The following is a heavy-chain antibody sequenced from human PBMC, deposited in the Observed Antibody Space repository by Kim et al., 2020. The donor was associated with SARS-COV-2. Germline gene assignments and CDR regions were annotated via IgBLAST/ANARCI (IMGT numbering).Heavy chain of an antibody. CDR2: IKSKTEGGTT. D-gene: IGHD3-3*01. CDR3: TTDLLPNYDDAFDT. J-gene: IGHJ3*02. CDR1: GFSFDKAW. Sequence: LSLTCAASGFSFDKAWMSWVRQAPGKGLEWVGRIKSKTEGGTTDYAAPVKGRFIISRDDSKNTLFMQMNSLKTEDTAVYYCTTDLLPNYDDAFDTWGQGTMVTVSS. V-gene: IGHV3-15*01.